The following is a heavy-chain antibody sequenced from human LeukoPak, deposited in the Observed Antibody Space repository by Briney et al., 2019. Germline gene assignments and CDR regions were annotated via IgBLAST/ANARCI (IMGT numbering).Heavy chain of an antibody. CDR2: ISWNSGSI. D-gene: IGHD6-13*01. CDR3: AKDKAAAGPADAFDI. Sequence: GGSLRLSCAASGFTFDDYAMHWVRQAPGKGLEWVSGISWNSGSIGYADSVKGRFTISRDNAKNSLYLQMNSLRAEDMALYYCAKDKAAAGPADAFDIWGQGTMVTVSS. J-gene: IGHJ3*02. CDR1: GFTFDDYA. V-gene: IGHV3-9*03.